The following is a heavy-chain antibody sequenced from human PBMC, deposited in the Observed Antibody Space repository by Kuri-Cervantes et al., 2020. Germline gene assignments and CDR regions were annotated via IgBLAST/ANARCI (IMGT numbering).Heavy chain of an antibody. Sequence: GRSLRLSCAASGFIFSSYWMSWVRQAPGKGLEWVANIKQDGSEKYYADSVKGRFTISRDNAKNSLYLQMNSLRAEDTAVYDCARAFDWYSYGALYYWGQGTLVTVSS. CDR2: IKQDGSEK. CDR1: GFIFSSYW. V-gene: IGHV3-7*03. J-gene: IGHJ4*02. CDR3: ARAFDWYSYGALYY. D-gene: IGHD5-18*01.